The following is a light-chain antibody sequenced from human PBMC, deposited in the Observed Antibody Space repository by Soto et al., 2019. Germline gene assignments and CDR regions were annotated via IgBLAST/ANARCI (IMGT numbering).Light chain of an antibody. CDR3: CSYAGRGVV. CDR2: EGS. V-gene: IGLV2-23*01. CDR1: SSDVGSYNL. Sequence: QCALTQPASVSGSPGQSITISCSGTSSDVGSYNLVSWYQQHPGKAPKLMIYEGSKRPSGVSNRFSGSKSGNTASLTISGLQAEYEAYYYCCSYAGRGVVFGGGTNLTVL. J-gene: IGLJ2*01.